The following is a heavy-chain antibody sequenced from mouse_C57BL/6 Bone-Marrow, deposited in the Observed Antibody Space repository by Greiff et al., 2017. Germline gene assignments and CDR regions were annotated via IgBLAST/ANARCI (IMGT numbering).Heavy chain of an antibody. J-gene: IGHJ2*01. CDR3: ARTITTVVAHCDY. V-gene: IGHV1-61*01. D-gene: IGHD1-1*01. CDR2: IYPSDSET. Sequence: QVHVKQPGAELVRPGSSVKLSCKASGYTFTSYWMDWVKQRPGQGLEWIGNIYPSDSETHHNQKFKDKATLTVDKSSSTAYMQLSRLTSEDSAVYYCARTITTVVAHCDYWGQGTTLTVSS. CDR1: GYTFTSYW.